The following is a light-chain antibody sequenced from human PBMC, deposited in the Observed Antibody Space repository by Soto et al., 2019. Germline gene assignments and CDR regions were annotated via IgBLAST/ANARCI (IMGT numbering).Light chain of an antibody. CDR1: QSVSSY. J-gene: IGKJ5*01. CDR3: QQRSNWPPRIT. CDR2: DAS. V-gene: IGKV3-11*01. Sequence: EIVLTQSPATLSLSPGERATLSCRASQSVSSYLAWYQQKPGQAPRILIYDASNRATGIPARFSGSGSGTDFTLTISSLEPEDFAVYYCQQRSNWPPRITFGQGTRLEMK.